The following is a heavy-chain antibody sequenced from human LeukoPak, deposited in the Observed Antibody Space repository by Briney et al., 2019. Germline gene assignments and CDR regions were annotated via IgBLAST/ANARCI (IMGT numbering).Heavy chain of an antibody. V-gene: IGHV3-48*03. D-gene: IGHD4-23*01. CDR2: ISSSGSTI. Sequence: GGSLRPSCAASGFTFSSYEMTWVRQAPGKGLEWVSYISSSGSTIYYADSVKGRFTISRDNAKNSLYLQMNSLRAEDTALYYCAKDPYSYGGNSDGWFDPWGQGTLVTVSS. CDR3: AKDPYSYGGNSDGWFDP. J-gene: IGHJ5*02. CDR1: GFTFSSYE.